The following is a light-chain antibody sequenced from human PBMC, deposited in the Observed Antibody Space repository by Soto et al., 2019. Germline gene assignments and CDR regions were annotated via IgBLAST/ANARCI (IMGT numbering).Light chain of an antibody. CDR2: AAS. J-gene: IGKJ2*01. CDR1: QSISSY. V-gene: IGKV1-39*01. CDR3: QQSYSTPYT. Sequence: DIHITQSPSSLSASVGDIVTITCRASQSISSYLNWYQQKPGKAPKLLIYAASNLQSGVPSRFSGSGSGTDFTLTISSLQPEDFATYYCQQSYSTPYTFGQGTKLEIK.